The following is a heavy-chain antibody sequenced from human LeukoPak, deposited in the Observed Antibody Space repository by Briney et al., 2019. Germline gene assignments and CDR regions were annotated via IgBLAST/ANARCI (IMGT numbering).Heavy chain of an antibody. CDR1: GYTFTSYG. Sequence: ASVKVSCKASGYTFTSYGISWVRQAPGQGLEWMGWISAYNGNTNYAQKLQGRVTMTTDTSTSTAYMELRSLRSDDTAVYYCARDSYPTMIVASDAFDIWGQGTMVTVSS. CDR3: ARDSYPTMIVASDAFDI. V-gene: IGHV1-18*01. CDR2: ISAYNGNT. D-gene: IGHD3-22*01. J-gene: IGHJ3*02.